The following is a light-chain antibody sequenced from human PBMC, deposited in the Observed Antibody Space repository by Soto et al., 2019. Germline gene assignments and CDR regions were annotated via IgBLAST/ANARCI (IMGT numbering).Light chain of an antibody. CDR1: SSNVGGNT. Sequence: QSALTQPPSASGTPGQTVTVSCSGSSSNVGGNTVHWYQQLPGAAPKLLIYANNQRPSGVPDRFSGSKSGTSASLVISGLQSEDEAEYSCAAWDDNLNGLVFGSGTKLTVL. V-gene: IGLV1-44*01. CDR3: AAWDDNLNGLV. CDR2: ANN. J-gene: IGLJ1*01.